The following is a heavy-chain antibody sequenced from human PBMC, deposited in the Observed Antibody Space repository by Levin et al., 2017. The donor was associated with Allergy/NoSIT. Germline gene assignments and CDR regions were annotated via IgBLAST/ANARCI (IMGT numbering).Heavy chain of an antibody. CDR2: IYQSGSS. J-gene: IGHJ4*02. CDR3: ARGSSESHYNFDY. D-gene: IGHD3-10*01. Sequence: SETLSLTCAVSGGSISSSNGWSWVRQPPGRGLEWLGDIYQSGSSNYNSPLKSRASLSVDKSQSQFSLTLTSVSAADTAVYYCARGSSESHYNFDYWGQGSLVTVSS. CDR1: GGSISSSNG. V-gene: IGHV4-4*02.